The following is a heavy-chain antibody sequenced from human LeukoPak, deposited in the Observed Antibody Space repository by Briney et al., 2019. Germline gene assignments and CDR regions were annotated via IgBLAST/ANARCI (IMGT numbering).Heavy chain of an antibody. Sequence: ASVKVSCTASGYTFSSYSTGSGRQAPGQGLEWMGWISAYNGNTNYAQKLQGRVTMTTDTSTSTAYMELRSLRSDDTAVYYCARSGSSYGFSPWGQGTLVTVSS. CDR3: ARSGSSYGFSP. D-gene: IGHD5-18*01. CDR1: GYTFSSYS. V-gene: IGHV1-18*01. CDR2: ISAYNGNT. J-gene: IGHJ5*02.